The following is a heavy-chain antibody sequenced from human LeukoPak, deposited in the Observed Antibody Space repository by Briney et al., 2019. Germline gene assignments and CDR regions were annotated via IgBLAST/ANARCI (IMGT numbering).Heavy chain of an antibody. J-gene: IGHJ4*02. CDR1: GYTFTNYY. CDR3: ARARRGDGYKV. D-gene: IGHD5-24*01. CDR2: FNPTSDIT. V-gene: IGHV1-46*01. Sequence: ASVKVSCKASGYTFTNYYIHWVRQAPGQGLEWMGIFNPTSDITSHAQKFQGRVTMTRDMSTSTVYMELSSLRSEDTAVYYCARARRGDGYKVWGQGTLVTVSS.